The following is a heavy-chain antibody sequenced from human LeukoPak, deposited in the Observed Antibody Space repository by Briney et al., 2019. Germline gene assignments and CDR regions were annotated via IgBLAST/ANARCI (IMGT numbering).Heavy chain of an antibody. CDR2: IYPGDSDT. CDR3: ARIASYATGRYFLDY. J-gene: IGHJ4*02. Sequence: GESLKISCKGSGYSFTSYWIAWLRQMPGKGLEWMGIIYPGDSDTRNSPSFQGQVTISADKSISIAYLQWSSLKASDTAVYYCARIASYATGRYFLDYWGQGTLVTVSS. CDR1: GYSFTSYW. V-gene: IGHV5-51*01. D-gene: IGHD2-2*01.